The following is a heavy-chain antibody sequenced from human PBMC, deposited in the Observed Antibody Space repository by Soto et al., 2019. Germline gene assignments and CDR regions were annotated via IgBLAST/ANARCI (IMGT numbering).Heavy chain of an antibody. V-gene: IGHV4-34*01. J-gene: IGHJ3*02. D-gene: IGHD2-2*01. CDR3: ARGRRWSTSLNAFDI. CDR2: INHSGST. Sequence: QVQLQQWGAGLLKPSETLSLTCAVYGRSFSGYYWSWIRQPPGKGLEWIGEINHSGSTNYNPSLKSRVTISVDTSKNQFSLKLSSVTAADTAVYYCARGRRWSTSLNAFDIWGQGTMVTVSS. CDR1: GRSFSGYY.